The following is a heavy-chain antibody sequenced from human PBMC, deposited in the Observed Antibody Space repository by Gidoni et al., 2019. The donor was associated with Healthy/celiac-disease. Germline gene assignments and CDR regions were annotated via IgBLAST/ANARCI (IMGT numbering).Heavy chain of an antibody. D-gene: IGHD5-12*01. CDR2: IKEDGSQK. J-gene: IGHJ4*02. Sequence: EVQLVEGGGGLVQPGDPLRLSCSATGFTFRTYWMSWVRQAPGQGLEWVASIKEDGSQKRYVDSVKGRFTISRDNAKSSVFLQMSGLGAEDMATYYCAKTGYGFEFGGQGTLVTVSS. CDR1: GFTFRTYW. CDR3: AKTGYGFEF. V-gene: IGHV3-7*03.